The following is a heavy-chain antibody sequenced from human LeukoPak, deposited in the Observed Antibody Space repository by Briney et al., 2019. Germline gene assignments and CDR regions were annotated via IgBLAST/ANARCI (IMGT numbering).Heavy chain of an antibody. D-gene: IGHD6-13*01. V-gene: IGHV1-2*02. Sequence: ASVKVSCKASGYTFTGYYMHWVRQAPGQGLEWMGWINPNSGGTNYAQKFQGRVTMTRDTSISTAYMELSRLRSDDTAAYYCARASIAAAEVGYYFDYWGQGTLVTVSS. CDR1: GYTFTGYY. CDR2: INPNSGGT. CDR3: ARASIAAAEVGYYFDY. J-gene: IGHJ4*02.